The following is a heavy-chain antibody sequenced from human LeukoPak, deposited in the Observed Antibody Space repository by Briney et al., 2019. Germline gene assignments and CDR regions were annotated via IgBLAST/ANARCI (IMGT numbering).Heavy chain of an antibody. CDR3: VRGFHSFDT. CDR1: GFILSDHY. CDR2: TADKASSYIT. Sequence: GGSLRLSCAASGFILSDHYMDWVRQTPGKGLEWVARTADKASSYITVYAASVQGRFIISRDDSKDSLYLQMNSLKAEDTAMYYCVRGFHSFDTWGQGTMVIVSS. D-gene: IGHD2-21*01. J-gene: IGHJ3*02. V-gene: IGHV3-72*01.